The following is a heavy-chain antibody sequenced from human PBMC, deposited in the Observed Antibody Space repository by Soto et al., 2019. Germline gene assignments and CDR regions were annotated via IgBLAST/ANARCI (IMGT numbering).Heavy chain of an antibody. J-gene: IGHJ5*02. D-gene: IGHD1-26*01. Sequence: ETLSLTCTVYAGSFSSSNYYCGLIRQTPGKGLEWIGSIYYSGSTYYNPSLKSRVTISVDTSKNQFSLNLSSVTAADTAVYYCARVWDLGATTDGGALQFDPWGQGTLVTVSS. CDR1: AGSFSSSNYY. CDR2: IYYSGST. CDR3: ARVWDLGATTDGGALQFDP. V-gene: IGHV4-39*07.